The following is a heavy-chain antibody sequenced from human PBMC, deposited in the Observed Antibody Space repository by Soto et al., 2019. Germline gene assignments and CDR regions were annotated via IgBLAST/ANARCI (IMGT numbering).Heavy chain of an antibody. CDR3: ARDRGTGSFYPT. V-gene: IGHV4-30-2*01. J-gene: IGHJ5*02. CDR2: MYDTGST. CDR1: GACMSSGVYS. Sequence: QLQLQESGSGLVKPSQTLSLTCAVSGACMSSGVYSWSWIRQPPGKGLEWIGYMYDTGSTYYNPSLKPRVTISADMSKNHLSLNLTSVTAADTAVYYCARDRGTGSFYPTWGQGILVTVSS. D-gene: IGHD3-10*01.